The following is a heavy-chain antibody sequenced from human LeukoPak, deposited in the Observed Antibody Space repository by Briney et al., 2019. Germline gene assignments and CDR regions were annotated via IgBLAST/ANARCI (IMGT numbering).Heavy chain of an antibody. D-gene: IGHD1-26*01. V-gene: IGHV1-69*13. CDR2: IVPILKTP. Sequence: SVKVSCKASGDTFNTYSFSWVRQAPGQGLEWMGGIVPILKTPNYPQKFQGRVTITADESTRTVYMELTSLKSEDTAIYYCANIMGMAPLDHWGQGTLVTVSS. CDR3: ANIMGMAPLDH. CDR1: GDTFNTYS. J-gene: IGHJ4*02.